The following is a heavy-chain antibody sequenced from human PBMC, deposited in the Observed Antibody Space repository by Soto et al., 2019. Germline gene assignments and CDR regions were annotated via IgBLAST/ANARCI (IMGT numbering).Heavy chain of an antibody. CDR2: IYYSGST. Sequence: SETLSLTCTVSGGSISSSSYYWGWIRQPPGKGLEWIGSIYYSGSTYYNPSLKSRVTISVDTSKNQFSLKLSSVTAADTAVYYCARFSAEHDYGDYDWYFDLWGRGTLVTVSS. V-gene: IGHV4-39*01. CDR1: GGSISSSSYY. CDR3: ARFSAEHDYGDYDWYFDL. J-gene: IGHJ2*01. D-gene: IGHD4-17*01.